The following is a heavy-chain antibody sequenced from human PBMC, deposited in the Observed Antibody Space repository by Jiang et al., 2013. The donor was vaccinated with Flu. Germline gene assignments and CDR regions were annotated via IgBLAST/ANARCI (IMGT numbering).Heavy chain of an antibody. CDR1: GGSISSGDYY. D-gene: IGHD2-2*01. Sequence: SLTCTVSGGSISSGDYYWSWIRQPPGKGLEWIGYIYYSGSTYYNPSLKSRVTISVDTSKNQFSLKLSSVTAADTAVYYCARARYIVVVPAAIVPSYYYYYMDVWGKGTTVTVSS. J-gene: IGHJ6*03. V-gene: IGHV4-30-4*01. CDR3: ARARYIVVVPAAIVPSYYYYYMDV. CDR2: IYYSGST.